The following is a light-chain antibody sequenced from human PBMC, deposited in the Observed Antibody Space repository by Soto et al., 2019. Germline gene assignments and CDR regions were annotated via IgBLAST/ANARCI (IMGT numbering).Light chain of an antibody. CDR2: DVS. Sequence: QSALTQSASVSGSPGQSITISCTGTSSDVGGYNYVSWYQQHPGKAPTLMMYDVSNRPSGVSNRFSGSKSGNTASLTISGLQAEDESDYYCSSYTSSSTYVVFGGGTKLTVL. CDR1: SSDVGGYNY. CDR3: SSYTSSSTYVV. V-gene: IGLV2-14*01. J-gene: IGLJ2*01.